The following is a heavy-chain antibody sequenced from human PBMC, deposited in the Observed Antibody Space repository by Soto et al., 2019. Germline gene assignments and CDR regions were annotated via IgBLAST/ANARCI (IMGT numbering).Heavy chain of an antibody. CDR3: AREVMVRGANYYYGMDV. D-gene: IGHD3-10*01. V-gene: IGHV3-33*08. CDR2: IWYDRSNK. J-gene: IGHJ6*02. Sequence: GGSLRLSCAASGFTFSSYGMHWVRQAPGKGLEKVAVIWYDRSNKYYADTVKGRFTISRDNSKNTLYLQMNSLRAEDTAVYYCAREVMVRGANYYYGMDVWGQGTTVTVSS. CDR1: GFTFSSYG.